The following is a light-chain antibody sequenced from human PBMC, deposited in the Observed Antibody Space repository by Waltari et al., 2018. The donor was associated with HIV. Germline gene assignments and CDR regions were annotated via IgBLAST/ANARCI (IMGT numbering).Light chain of an antibody. CDR3: AAWEDSLSGLWV. CDR2: RNN. J-gene: IGLJ3*02. V-gene: IGLV1-47*01. CDR1: SSNNGSNF. Sequence: QSVLSQPPSASGTPGQRVTISCSGSSSNNGSNFVYWYQQFPGTAPKLLIYRNNQRPSGVPDRFSGSKSGTSASLAISGLRSEDEAEYYCAAWEDSLSGLWVFGGVTKLTVL.